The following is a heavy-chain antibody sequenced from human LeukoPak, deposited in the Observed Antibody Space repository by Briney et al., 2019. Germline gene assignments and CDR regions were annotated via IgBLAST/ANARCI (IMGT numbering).Heavy chain of an antibody. D-gene: IGHD3-10*01. J-gene: IGHJ4*02. Sequence: PGGSLRLSCVASGFTFRNHWVTWVRQAPGKGLEWVATINQDASEKYYMASVKGRFTISRDNAKNSLYLQVNSLRAEDTAVYYCARDPERGSYFDYWGRGTLVTVSS. CDR3: ARDPERGSYFDY. CDR2: INQDASEK. CDR1: GFTFRNHW. V-gene: IGHV3-7*01.